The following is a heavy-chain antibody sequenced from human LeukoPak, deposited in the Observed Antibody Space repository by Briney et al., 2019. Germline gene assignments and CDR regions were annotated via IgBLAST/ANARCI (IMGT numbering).Heavy chain of an antibody. CDR3: ADITDDY. Sequence: PGGSLGLSCVASGFTVSNKCISWVRQAPGKGLEWVSVIYTDGSTNHADSVKGRFTISRDNSKNTLYLQMNSLRAEDTAVYYCADITDDYWGQGTLVTVSS. V-gene: IGHV3-53*01. J-gene: IGHJ4*02. CDR2: IYTDGST. D-gene: IGHD1-20*01. CDR1: GFTVSNKC.